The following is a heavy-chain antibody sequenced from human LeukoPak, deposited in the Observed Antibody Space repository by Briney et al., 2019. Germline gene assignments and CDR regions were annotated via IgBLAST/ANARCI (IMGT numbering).Heavy chain of an antibody. CDR3: ARPWDGDYVYAFDI. D-gene: IGHD4-17*01. J-gene: IGHJ3*02. V-gene: IGHV4-38-2*01. CDR2: IYHSGST. CDR1: GYSISSGYY. Sequence: SETLSLTCAVSGYSISSGYYWGWIRQPPGKGLEWIGSIYHSGSTCYNPSLKSRVTISVDTSKNQFSLKLSSVTAADTAVYYCARPWDGDYVYAFDIWGQGTMVTVSS.